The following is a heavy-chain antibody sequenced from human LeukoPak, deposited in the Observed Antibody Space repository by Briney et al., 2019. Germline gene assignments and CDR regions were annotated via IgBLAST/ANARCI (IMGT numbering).Heavy chain of an antibody. J-gene: IGHJ4*02. D-gene: IGHD4-17*01. CDR1: GYTFTSYY. CDR3: ARDGTYYGDYEDYFDY. V-gene: IGHV1-46*01. Sequence: GASVKVSCKASGYTFTSYYIHWVRQAPGQGLEWMGIINPSGGSTSYAQKFQGRVTMTRDTSTSTVYMELSSLRSEDTAVYYCARDGTYYGDYEDYFDYWGQGTMVTVSS. CDR2: INPSGGST.